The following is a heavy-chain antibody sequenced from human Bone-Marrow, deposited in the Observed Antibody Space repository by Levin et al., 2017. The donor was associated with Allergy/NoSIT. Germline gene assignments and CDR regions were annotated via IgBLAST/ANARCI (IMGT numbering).Heavy chain of an antibody. D-gene: IGHD3-22*01. Sequence: SCAASGFIFSNYAMNWVRQAPGKGLEWVSQISGSGGNTHYADSMKGRFTFSRDNSKNTLYLQMNSLRAEDTAVYYCAGYDTSAYHSPFDYWGQGTLVTVSS. CDR3: AGYDTSAYHSPFDY. V-gene: IGHV3-23*01. CDR1: GFIFSNYA. CDR2: ISGSGGNT. J-gene: IGHJ4*02.